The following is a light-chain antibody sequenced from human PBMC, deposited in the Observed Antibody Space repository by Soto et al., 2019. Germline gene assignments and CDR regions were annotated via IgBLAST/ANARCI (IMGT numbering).Light chain of an antibody. CDR2: GAS. V-gene: IGKV3-20*01. J-gene: IGKJ2*01. Sequence: EIVLTQFPGTVSLSPGERATLSCRASQRVSSRNLAWYRRKPGQAPSPPIFGASHRATGIPDRFSGSGSGTDFSRTISSLEPEEWAVYYCLRDSGSPPAYTFGQGTKLEIK. CDR1: QRVSSRN. CDR3: LRDSGSPPAYT.